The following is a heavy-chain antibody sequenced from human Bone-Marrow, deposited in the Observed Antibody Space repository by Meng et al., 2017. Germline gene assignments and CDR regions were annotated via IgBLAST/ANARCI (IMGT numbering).Heavy chain of an antibody. CDR2: TYYSSKWYN. J-gene: IGHJ4*02. D-gene: IGHD5-18*01. CDR3: ARDFIQLWSRDLFDY. Sequence: QHHGQGGSRPAKTLTLPCAICGDSGSSNSVAGNWIRQSPSRGREWLGRTYYSSKWYNDNAVSVNSRLTINPDTSKNQFFLQMNSVTPEDTAVYYCARDFIQLWSRDLFDYWGQGTLVTVSS. CDR1: GDSGSSNSVA. V-gene: IGHV6-1*01.